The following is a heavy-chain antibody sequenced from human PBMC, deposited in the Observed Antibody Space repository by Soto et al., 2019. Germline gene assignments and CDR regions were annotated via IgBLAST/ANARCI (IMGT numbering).Heavy chain of an antibody. J-gene: IGHJ5*02. Sequence: GGSLSLSCAASGFTFSSYAMSWVRQAPGKGLEWVSAISGSGGSTYYADSVKGRFTSSRDNSKNTLYLQMNSLRAEDTAVYYWANDLYGGFPGWFVPGGQGPRVTVSS. CDR3: ANDLYGGFPGWFVP. CDR1: GFTFSSYA. CDR2: ISGSGGST. D-gene: IGHD3-16*01. V-gene: IGHV3-23*01.